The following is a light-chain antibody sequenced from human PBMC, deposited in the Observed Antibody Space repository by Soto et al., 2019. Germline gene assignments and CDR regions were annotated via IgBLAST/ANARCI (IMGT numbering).Light chain of an antibody. Sequence: EIVLTQSPATLSLSPGGRATLSCRASQSVTNFLAWYQQKLGQAPRLLIYDASKRATGIPGRFSGSGSGTDFTLTIANLEPEDFAVYYCQQRINWPLTFGGGTKVEIK. V-gene: IGKV3-11*01. CDR3: QQRINWPLT. J-gene: IGKJ4*01. CDR2: DAS. CDR1: QSVTNF.